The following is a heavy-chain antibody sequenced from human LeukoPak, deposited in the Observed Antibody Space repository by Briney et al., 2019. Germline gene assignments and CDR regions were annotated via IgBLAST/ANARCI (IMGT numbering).Heavy chain of an antibody. CDR3: ARAARITMIEVLDY. J-gene: IGHJ4*02. CDR2: IIPIFGTA. Sequence: ASVKVSCKGSGGTFSSYAISWVRQAPGQGLEWMGGIIPIFGTANYAQKFQGRVTITADESTSTAYMELSSLRSEDTAVYYCARAARITMIEVLDYWGQGTLVTVSS. V-gene: IGHV1-69*01. D-gene: IGHD3-22*01. CDR1: GGTFSSYA.